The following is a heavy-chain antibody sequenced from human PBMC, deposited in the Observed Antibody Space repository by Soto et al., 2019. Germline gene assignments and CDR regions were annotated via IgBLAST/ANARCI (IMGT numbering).Heavy chain of an antibody. D-gene: IGHD6-13*01. V-gene: IGHV4-59*01. J-gene: IGHJ4*02. Sequence: PSETLSLTCTVSGGSISSYYWSWIRQPPGKGLEWIGYIYYSGSTNYNPSLKSRVTITVDTSKNQFSLKLSSVTAADTAVYSCARASARTIIAAAGRHFDYWGQGTPFTVSS. CDR2: IYYSGST. CDR3: ARASARTIIAAAGRHFDY. CDR1: GGSISSYY.